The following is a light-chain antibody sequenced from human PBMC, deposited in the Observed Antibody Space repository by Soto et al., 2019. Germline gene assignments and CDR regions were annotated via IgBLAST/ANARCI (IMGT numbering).Light chain of an antibody. J-gene: IGLJ1*01. V-gene: IGLV2-14*01. CDR3: SSYTSSSSYV. CDR1: SSDVGAYNS. CDR2: DVS. Sequence: QSVLTQPASVSGSPGQSIAISCTGTSSDVGAYNSVSWYQQYPGKAPKLMIHDVSNRPSGVSNRFSGSKSGRTASLTISGLQAEDEADYYCSSYTSSSSYVFGSGTKVTVL.